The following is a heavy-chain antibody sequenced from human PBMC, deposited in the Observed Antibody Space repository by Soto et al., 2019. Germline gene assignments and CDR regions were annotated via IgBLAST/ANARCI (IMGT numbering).Heavy chain of an antibody. J-gene: IGHJ4*02. V-gene: IGHV4-39*01. CDR2: IYYSGST. Sequence: SETLSLTCTVSGGSISSSSYYWGWVRQPPGKGLEWIGSIYYSGSTYYNPSLKSRVTISVDTSKNQFSLKLSSVTAADTAVYYCARGQRSGYGIPNDYWGQGTLVTVSS. CDR1: GGSISSSSYY. CDR3: ARGQRSGYGIPNDY. D-gene: IGHD5-12*01.